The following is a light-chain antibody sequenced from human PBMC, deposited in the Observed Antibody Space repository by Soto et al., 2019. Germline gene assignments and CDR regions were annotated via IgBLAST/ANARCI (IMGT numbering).Light chain of an antibody. J-gene: IGKJ5*01. CDR1: QTIMTY. Sequence: DIQMPQSPSSLSASVGDALPSTSRATQTIMTYLNWYQQKPGKAPKLLIYGASNLETGVLARFSGSGSGTDSTFTISSLQAEDIATYFCQQYDSVFTCGQGTRLEIK. CDR3: QQYDSVFT. V-gene: IGKV1-33*01. CDR2: GAS.